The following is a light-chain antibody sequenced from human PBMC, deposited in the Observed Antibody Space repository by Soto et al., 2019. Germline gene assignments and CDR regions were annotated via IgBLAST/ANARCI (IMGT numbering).Light chain of an antibody. J-gene: IGKJ1*01. CDR2: DAS. CDR3: QQYNSYSWT. CDR1: QSISSW. Sequence: DIQITQSPSTLSASVGDRVTITCRASQSISSWLAWYQQKPGKAPKLLIYDASSLESGVPSRFSGSGSGTEFTLTISSLQPDDFATYYCQQYNSYSWTFGHGTKVDTK. V-gene: IGKV1-5*01.